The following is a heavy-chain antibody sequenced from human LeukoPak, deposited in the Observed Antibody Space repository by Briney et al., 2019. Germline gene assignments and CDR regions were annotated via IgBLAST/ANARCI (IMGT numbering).Heavy chain of an antibody. J-gene: IGHJ4*02. CDR2: IYYSGST. D-gene: IGHD3-10*01. Sequence: SETLSLTCTVSGGSISSSSYYWGWIRQPPGKGLEWIWSIYYSGSTYYNPSLKSRVTISVDTSKNQFSLKLNSVTAADTAVYYCASPAPMVRGVKTDYWGQGTLVTVSS. CDR3: ASPAPMVRGVKTDY. V-gene: IGHV4-39*01. CDR1: GGSISSSSYY.